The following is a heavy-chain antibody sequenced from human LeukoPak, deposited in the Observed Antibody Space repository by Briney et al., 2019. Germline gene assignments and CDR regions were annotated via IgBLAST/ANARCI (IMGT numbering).Heavy chain of an antibody. J-gene: IGHJ4*02. Sequence: SETLSLTCTVSGYSISSGYYWGWIRPPPGKGLEWIGSIYHSGSTYYNPSLKSRVTISVDTSKNQFSLKLSSVTATDTAVYYCAREHYDFWSGYPTPYYFDYWGQGTLVTVSS. V-gene: IGHV4-38-2*02. CDR1: GYSISSGYY. D-gene: IGHD3-3*01. CDR2: IYHSGST. CDR3: AREHYDFWSGYPTPYYFDY.